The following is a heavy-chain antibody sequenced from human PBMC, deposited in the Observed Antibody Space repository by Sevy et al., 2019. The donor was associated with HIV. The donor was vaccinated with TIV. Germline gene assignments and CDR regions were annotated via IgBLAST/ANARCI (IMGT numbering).Heavy chain of an antibody. CDR1: GVNFTNAW. V-gene: IGHV3-23*01. J-gene: IGHJ4*02. CDR3: ATRSLNSGPYFDP. Sequence: GGSLRLSCVVSGVNFTNAWVTWVRQAPGKGLEWVSVISSEGSTTYYADSVKGRFTISRDNSKSTLYLQMNSLRAEDTAVYYCATRSLNSGPYFDPWGQGTLVTVSS. CDR2: ISSEGSTT. D-gene: IGHD1-1*01.